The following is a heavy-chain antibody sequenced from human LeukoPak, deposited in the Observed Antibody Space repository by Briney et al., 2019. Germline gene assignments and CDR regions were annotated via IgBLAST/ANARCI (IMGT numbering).Heavy chain of an antibody. D-gene: IGHD3-3*01. J-gene: IGHJ2*01. V-gene: IGHV4-61*02. Sequence: PSETLSLTCTVSGGSISSGSYYWSWIRQPAGKGLEWIGRIYTSGSTNYNPSLKSRVTISVDTSKNQFSLKLSSVTAADTAVYYCARDGVTIFGVVREYFDLWGRGTLVTVSS. CDR2: IYTSGST. CDR3: ARDGVTIFGVVREYFDL. CDR1: GGSISSGSYY.